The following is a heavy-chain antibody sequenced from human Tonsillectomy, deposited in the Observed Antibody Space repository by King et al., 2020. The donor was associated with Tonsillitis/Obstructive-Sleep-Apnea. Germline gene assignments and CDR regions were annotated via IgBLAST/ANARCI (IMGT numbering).Heavy chain of an antibody. CDR2: IYYSGTT. Sequence: QLQESGPGLVKPSETLSLTCSVSGGSISSSSYYWGWIRQPPGKGLEWMGGIYYSGTTYYNPSLKSRVTISVDTSKNQFSLKLSSVTAADTAVYYCARPNTVTNGYYFDYWGQGTLVTVSS. D-gene: IGHD4-11*01. J-gene: IGHJ4*02. CDR1: GGSISSSSYY. CDR3: ARPNTVTNGYYFDY. V-gene: IGHV4-39*01.